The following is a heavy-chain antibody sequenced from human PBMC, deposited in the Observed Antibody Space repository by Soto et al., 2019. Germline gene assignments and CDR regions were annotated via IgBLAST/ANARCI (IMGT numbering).Heavy chain of an antibody. D-gene: IGHD2-8*01. V-gene: IGHV1-69*13. CDR3: ARDVVGYCTNGVCYKDNIDY. CDR2: IIPIFGTA. Sequence: SVKVSCKASGGTFSSYAISWVRQAPGQGLEWMGGIIPIFGTANYAQKFQGRVTITADESTSTAYMELSSLRSEDTAVYYCARDVVGYCTNGVCYKDNIDYWGQGTLVTVSS. CDR1: GGTFSSYA. J-gene: IGHJ4*02.